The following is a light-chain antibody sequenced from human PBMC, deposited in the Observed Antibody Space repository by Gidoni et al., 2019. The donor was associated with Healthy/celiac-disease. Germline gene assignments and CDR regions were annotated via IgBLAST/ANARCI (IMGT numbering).Light chain of an antibody. J-gene: IGKJ5*01. Sequence: AIRLTPSPSSFSASTGDRVTITCRASQGMSSYVAWYQQKPGKAPKLLIYAASTLQSGVPSRFSGSGSGTDFTLTISCLQSEDFATYYCQQYYSYPLTFGQGTRLEIK. CDR1: QGMSSY. CDR3: QQYYSYPLT. V-gene: IGKV1-8*01. CDR2: AAS.